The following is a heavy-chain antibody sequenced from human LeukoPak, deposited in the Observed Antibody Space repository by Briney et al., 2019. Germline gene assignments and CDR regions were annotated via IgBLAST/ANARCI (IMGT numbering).Heavy chain of an antibody. V-gene: IGHV3-72*01. D-gene: IGHD6-19*01. Sequence: GGSLRLSCEGSGFTFSDHHMDWVRQAPGMGLEWVGRGPARNKPNSCPTQYATSVRGRFTISRDDSKNSLYLQISSLTTADTAMYYCTRVLTTDRGWYTFEFWVQGVLVTVSS. CDR2: ARNKPNSCPT. J-gene: IGHJ4*02. CDR1: GFTFSDHH. CDR3: TRVLTTDRGWYTFEF.